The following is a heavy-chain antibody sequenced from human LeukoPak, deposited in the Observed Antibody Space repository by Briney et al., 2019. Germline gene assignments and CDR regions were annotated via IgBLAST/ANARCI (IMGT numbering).Heavy chain of an antibody. CDR1: GFTFSDYG. D-gene: IGHD3-22*01. J-gene: IGHJ4*02. CDR3: ARGVDYYENSGTIDY. CDR2: IWYDGSNK. Sequence: QTGGSLRLSCTASGFTFSDYGMHWVRQPPGKGLEWVAIIWYDGSNKTYEDSVKGRFTISRDNSKNTLYLQMNSQRAEDTAVYYCARGVDYYENSGTIDYWGQGTLVTVSS. V-gene: IGHV3-33*01.